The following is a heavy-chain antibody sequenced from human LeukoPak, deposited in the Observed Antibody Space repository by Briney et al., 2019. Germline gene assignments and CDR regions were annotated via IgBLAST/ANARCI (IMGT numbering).Heavy chain of an antibody. J-gene: IGHJ4*02. CDR2: ISSSGFTI. V-gene: IGHV3-48*03. D-gene: IGHD5-12*01. CDR3: ARLGDKDVDIAATIEWGFDY. CDR1: GFTFSSYE. Sequence: PGGSLRLSCATSGFTFSSYEMNWVRQAPGKGLEWVSYISSSGFTIYYADSVKGRFTISRDNARNSLFLQMNSLRAEDTAVYYCARLGDKDVDIAATIEWGFDYWGQGTLVTVSS.